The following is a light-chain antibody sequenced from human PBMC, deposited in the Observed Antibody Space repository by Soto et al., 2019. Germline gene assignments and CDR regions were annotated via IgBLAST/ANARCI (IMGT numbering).Light chain of an antibody. Sequence: QSVLTQPPSASGSPGQSVTISSTGTSSDVGGYNYVSWYQQHPGKAPKLMLFEVSKRPSGVPDRFSGSKSGNTASLTVSGLQAEDEADYDCSSYAGSNKLGVFGTGTKVTVL. CDR2: EVS. CDR1: SSDVGGYNY. CDR3: SSYAGSNKLGV. J-gene: IGLJ1*01. V-gene: IGLV2-8*01.